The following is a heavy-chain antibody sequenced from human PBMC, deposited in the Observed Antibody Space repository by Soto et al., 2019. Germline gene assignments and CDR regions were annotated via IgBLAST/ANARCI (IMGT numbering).Heavy chain of an antibody. CDR2: ISTYKGNT. V-gene: IGHV1-18*01. J-gene: IGHJ4*02. CDR1: GYTFTSYG. CDR3: ATXSPAFDY. Sequence: QVQLVQSGPEVKKPGASVKVSCKTSGYTFTSYGISWVRQAPGQGLEWMGWISTYKGNTNYAQKFQGRVTMTTDTXXXXXXXXXXXXXXXXXXXXXXATXSPAFDYWGQGTLVTVSS.